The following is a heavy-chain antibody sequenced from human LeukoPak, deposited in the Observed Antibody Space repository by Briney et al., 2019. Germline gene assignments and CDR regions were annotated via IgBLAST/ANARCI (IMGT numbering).Heavy chain of an antibody. CDR1: GYTFTSYD. D-gene: IGHD5-24*01. CDR2: MNPNSGNT. CDR3: ARVIPWDGYNPYYFDY. Sequence: ASVKVSCKASGYTFTSYDINWVRQATGQGLEWMGWMNPNSGNTGYAQKFQGRVTITRNTSISTAYMELSSPRSEDTAVYYCARVIPWDGYNPYYFDYWGQGTLVTVSS. V-gene: IGHV1-8*03. J-gene: IGHJ4*02.